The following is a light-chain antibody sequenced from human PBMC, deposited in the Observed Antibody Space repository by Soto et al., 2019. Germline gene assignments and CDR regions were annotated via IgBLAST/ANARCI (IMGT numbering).Light chain of an antibody. CDR1: QSVSSAN. V-gene: IGKV3-11*01. CDR2: DAS. Sequence: EIVLTQSPGTLSLSPGERATLSCRASQSVSSANFAWYQQKPGQAPRLLIYDASNRATGIPARFSGSGSGTDFTLTISSLEPEDFAVYYCQQRSNWPRYTFGQGTRLEIK. J-gene: IGKJ5*01. CDR3: QQRSNWPRYT.